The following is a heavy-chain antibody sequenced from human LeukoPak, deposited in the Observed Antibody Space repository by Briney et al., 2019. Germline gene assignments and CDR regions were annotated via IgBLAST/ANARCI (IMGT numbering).Heavy chain of an antibody. Sequence: GGSLRLSCTTSGIPFTTSGVHWVRQAPGTGLEWVAFIRLDGSSESYADSVKGRFTISRDNAKNSLYLQMNSLRAEDTALYYCGRAYDFSRHWGQGTLVTVSS. D-gene: IGHD3-3*01. J-gene: IGHJ4*02. CDR2: IRLDGSSE. CDR3: GRAYDFSRH. CDR1: GIPFTTSG. V-gene: IGHV3-30*02.